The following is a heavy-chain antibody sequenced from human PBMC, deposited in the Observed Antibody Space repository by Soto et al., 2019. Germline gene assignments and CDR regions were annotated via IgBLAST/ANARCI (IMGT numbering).Heavy chain of an antibody. CDR1: GFTVNSNY. D-gene: IGHD6-6*01. Sequence: PGGSLRLSCAASGFTVNSNYMGWVRQIPGKGLEWDSLIYTVGSTYYADSVKGRFTISRDDSKNTLHLQMNSLRAEDTAIYYCARAVSARRFDYWGQGTLVTVYS. CDR2: IYTVGST. J-gene: IGHJ4*02. CDR3: ARAVSARRFDY. V-gene: IGHV3-53*01.